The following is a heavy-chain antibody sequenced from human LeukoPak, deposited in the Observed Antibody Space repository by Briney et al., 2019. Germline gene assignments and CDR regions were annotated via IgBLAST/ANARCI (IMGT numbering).Heavy chain of an antibody. J-gene: IGHJ5*02. CDR1: GGSISSSSYY. CDR2: IYYSGST. D-gene: IGHD6-19*01. CDR3: ASLRPKQWLELRTFDP. V-gene: IGHV4-39*07. Sequence: PSETLSLTCTVSGGSISSSSYYWGWLRQPPGKGLEWIGSIYYSGSTYYNPSLKSRVTISVDTSKNQFSLKLNSVTAADTAVYYCASLRPKQWLELRTFDPWGQGTLVTVSS.